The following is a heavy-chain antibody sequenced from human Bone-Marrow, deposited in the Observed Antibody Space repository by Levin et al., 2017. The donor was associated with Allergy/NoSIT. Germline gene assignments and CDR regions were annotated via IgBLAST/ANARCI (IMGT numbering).Heavy chain of an antibody. CDR3: AKDILSPIVEATGAFDL. D-gene: IGHD1-26*01. CDR1: GFKFDNYA. Sequence: QAGESLKISCAASGFKFDNYAMHWVRQAPGKGLEWVSGISWNSGSVGYGYADSVKGRFTISRDNAKNSLYLQMNSLRAEDTALYYCAKDILSPIVEATGAFDLWGQGTVVTVSS. J-gene: IGHJ3*01. V-gene: IGHV3-9*01. CDR2: ISWNSGSV.